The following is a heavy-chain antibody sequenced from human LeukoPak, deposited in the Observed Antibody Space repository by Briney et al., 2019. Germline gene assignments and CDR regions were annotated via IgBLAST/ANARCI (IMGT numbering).Heavy chain of an antibody. CDR2: INPSGGST. J-gene: IGHJ5*02. CDR3: ARDDPSYYYGSGSYYNDWFDP. D-gene: IGHD3-10*01. Sequence: ASVKVSCKASGYTFTGYYMHWVRQAPGQGLEWMGIINPSGGSTSYAQKFQGRVTMTRDTSTSTVYMELSSLRSEDTAVYYCARDDPSYYYGSGSYYNDWFDPWGQGTLVTVSS. CDR1: GYTFTGYY. V-gene: IGHV1-46*01.